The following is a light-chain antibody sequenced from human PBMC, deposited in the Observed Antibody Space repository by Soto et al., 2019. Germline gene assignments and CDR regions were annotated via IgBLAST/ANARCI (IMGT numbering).Light chain of an antibody. CDR3: QQCNSYST. V-gene: IGKV1-5*03. J-gene: IGKJ1*01. CDR2: QTS. CDR1: QSINNW. Sequence: DIQMTQSPSILSASVGDRVIITCRASQSINNWLARYQQKPGRAPNLLIYQTSNLESGVPSRFSGSGSGTEFTLTISSLQPDDFAIYYCQQCNSYSTFGQGTTVEIK.